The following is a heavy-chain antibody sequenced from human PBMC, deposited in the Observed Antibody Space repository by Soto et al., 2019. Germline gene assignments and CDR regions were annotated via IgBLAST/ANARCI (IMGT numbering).Heavy chain of an antibody. D-gene: IGHD6-6*01. J-gene: IGHJ6*02. V-gene: IGHV3-30-3*01. Sequence: QVQLVESGGGVVQPGRSLRLSCAASGFTLSSYAMHWVRQAPGKGLEWVAVISYDGSNKYYADSVKGRFTISRDNSKNTLYLQMNSLRAEDTAVYYCARASRSSLYYYGMDVWGQGTTVTGSS. CDR3: ARASRSSLYYYGMDV. CDR1: GFTLSSYA. CDR2: ISYDGSNK.